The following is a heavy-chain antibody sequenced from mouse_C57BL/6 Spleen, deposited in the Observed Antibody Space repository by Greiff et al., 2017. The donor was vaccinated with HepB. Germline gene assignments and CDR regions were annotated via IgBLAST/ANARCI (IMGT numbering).Heavy chain of an antibody. CDR2: IDPANGNT. J-gene: IGHJ1*03. CDR3: ARITTVVNWYFDV. CDR1: GFNIKNTY. Sequence: EVMLVESVAELVRPGASVKLSCTASGFNIKNTYMHWVKQRPEQGLEWIGRIDPANGNTKYAPKFQGKATITADTSSNTAYLQLISLTSEDTAIYYCARITTVVNWYFDVWGTGTTVTVSS. D-gene: IGHD1-1*01. V-gene: IGHV14-3*01.